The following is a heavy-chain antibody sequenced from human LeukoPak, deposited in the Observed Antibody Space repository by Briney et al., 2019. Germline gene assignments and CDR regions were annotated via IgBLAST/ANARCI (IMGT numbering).Heavy chain of an antibody. J-gene: IGHJ6*02. CDR1: GFIFIDNH. V-gene: IGHV3-48*02. CDR2: ISSSSTAI. CDR3: ARDRAGYFYRPGSAYDMDV. Sequence: GGSLRLSCAASGFIFIDNHMNRVRQAPGKWLEWVSYISSSSTAIYYADSVKGRFTISKDNAKNSLYLQMNSLRDEDTAVYYCARDRAGYFYRPGSAYDMDVWGQGTTVTVSS. D-gene: IGHD3-3*01.